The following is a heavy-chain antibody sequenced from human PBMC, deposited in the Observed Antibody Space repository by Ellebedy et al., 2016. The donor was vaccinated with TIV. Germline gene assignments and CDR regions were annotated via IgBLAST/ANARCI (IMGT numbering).Heavy chain of an antibody. Sequence: GESLKISCKASGYSFTTYWIGWVRQMPGKGLEWRGIIYPGDSDTRYSPSFQGQVSITVERSIKTAYLRWNSLKASDTALYYCARGSLTDLDYWGQGTLVTVSS. J-gene: IGHJ4*02. V-gene: IGHV5-51*01. D-gene: IGHD3-10*01. CDR1: GYSFTTYW. CDR3: ARGSLTDLDY. CDR2: IYPGDSDT.